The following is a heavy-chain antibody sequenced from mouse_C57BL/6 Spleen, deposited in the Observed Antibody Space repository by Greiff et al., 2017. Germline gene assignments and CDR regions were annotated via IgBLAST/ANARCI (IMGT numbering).Heavy chain of an antibody. CDR1: GFTFSSYT. J-gene: IGHJ3*01. Sequence: EVQRVASGGGLVKPGGSLKLSCAASGFTFSSYTMSWVRQTPEKRLEWVATISGGGGNTYYPDSVKGRFTISRDNAKNTLYLQMSSLRSEDTALYYCARHEGFAYWGQGTLVTVSA. V-gene: IGHV5-9*01. CDR2: ISGGGGNT. CDR3: ARHEGFAY.